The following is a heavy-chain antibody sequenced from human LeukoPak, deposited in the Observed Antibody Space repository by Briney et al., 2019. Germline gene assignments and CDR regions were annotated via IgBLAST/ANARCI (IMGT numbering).Heavy chain of an antibody. D-gene: IGHD4-17*01. J-gene: IGHJ4*02. Sequence: GGSLRLSCAASQFTFNNNAMSRVRQAPGKGLEWVSGLSGDSSSIYYAASVKGRFTISRDNSKNMLYLQMNSLRAEDTAVYYCAKDGDYGDYDLVDYWGQGTLVTVSS. CDR2: LSGDSSSI. CDR3: AKDGDYGDYDLVDY. V-gene: IGHV3-23*01. CDR1: QFTFNNNA.